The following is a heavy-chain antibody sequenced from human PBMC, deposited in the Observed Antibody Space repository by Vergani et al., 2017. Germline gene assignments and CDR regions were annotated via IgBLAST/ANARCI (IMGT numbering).Heavy chain of an antibody. J-gene: IGHJ5*02. D-gene: IGHD3-3*01. CDR2: ISGDGGST. V-gene: IGHV3-43*02. Sequence: EVQLVESGGGVVQPGGSLRLSCAASGFTFDDYAMHWVRQAPGKGLEWVSLISGDGGSTYYADSVKGRFTISRDNSKNSLYLQMNSLRTADTALYYCAKDRPYYDFWSGYPRGWFDPWGQGTLVTVSS. CDR3: AKDRPYYDFWSGYPRGWFDP. CDR1: GFTFDDYA.